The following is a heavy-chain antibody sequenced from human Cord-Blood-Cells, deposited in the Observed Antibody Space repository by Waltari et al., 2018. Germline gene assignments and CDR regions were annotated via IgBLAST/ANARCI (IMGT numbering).Heavy chain of an antibody. Sequence: QVQLQQWGAGLLKPSETLSLTCAVYGGSFSGYYWSWIRQPPGKGLEGIGEINHSGRPNYNPCIKSRVTISVDTSKNQCSLQLRSVTAVNTGVYYCAHRENASIAVAGSDYWGQGTLVTVSS. V-gene: IGHV4-34*01. J-gene: IGHJ4*02. D-gene: IGHD6-19*01. CDR3: AHRENASIAVAGSDY. CDR2: INHSGRP. CDR1: GGSFSGYY.